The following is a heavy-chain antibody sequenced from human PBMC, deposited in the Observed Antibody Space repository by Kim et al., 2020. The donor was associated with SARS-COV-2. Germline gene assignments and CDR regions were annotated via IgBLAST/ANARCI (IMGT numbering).Heavy chain of an antibody. D-gene: IGHD3-22*01. V-gene: IGHV4-4*02. Sequence: SETLSLTCAVSGGSISSSNWWSWVRQPPGKGLEWIGEIYHSGSTNYNPSLKSRVTISVDKSKNQFSLKLSSVTAADTAVYYCARSMIGTLYDAFDIWGQGTMVTVSS. CDR2: IYHSGST. CDR3: ARSMIGTLYDAFDI. CDR1: GGSISSSNW. J-gene: IGHJ3*02.